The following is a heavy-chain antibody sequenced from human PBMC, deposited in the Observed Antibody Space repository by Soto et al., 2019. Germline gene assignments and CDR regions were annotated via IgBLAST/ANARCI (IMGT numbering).Heavy chain of an antibody. CDR1: GFTFSTYS. V-gene: IGHV3-33*03. CDR2: IWGDASHE. CDR3: VKYFRPDSGYDLDF. J-gene: IGHJ4*02. Sequence: VQLLECGGGSVQPGGSLRLSCAASGFTFSTYSMNWVRQAPGKGLEWVAVIWGDASHEYYADSVKGRFTISRDNSRDKVYLQMNSLRAEDTALYYCVKYFRPDSGYDLDFWGQGPLVTVSS. D-gene: IGHD5-12*01.